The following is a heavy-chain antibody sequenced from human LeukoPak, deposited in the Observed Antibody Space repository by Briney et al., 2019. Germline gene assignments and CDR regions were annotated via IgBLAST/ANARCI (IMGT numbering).Heavy chain of an antibody. CDR3: ARGSRRYFDWSSFDY. CDR2: INPNSGGT. D-gene: IGHD3-9*01. J-gene: IGHJ4*02. CDR1: GYTFTGYY. V-gene: IGHV1-2*02. Sequence: ASVKVSCKASGYTFTGYYMHWVRQAPGQGLEWMGWINPNSGGTNYAQKFQGRCTMTRDTSISTAYMELSRLRSDDTAVYYCARGSRRYFDWSSFDYWGQGTLVTVSS.